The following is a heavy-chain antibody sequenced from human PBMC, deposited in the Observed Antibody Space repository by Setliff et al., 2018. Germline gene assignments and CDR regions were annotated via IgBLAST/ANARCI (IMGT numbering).Heavy chain of an antibody. CDR3: ATDKMAVAGAWFDP. J-gene: IGHJ5*02. CDR1: GYTLTELS. CDR2: FDPEDGET. Sequence: ASVKVSCKVSGYTLTELSMHWVRQAPGKGLEWMGGFDPEDGETIYAQKFQGRVTMTEDTSTDTAYMELSSLRSEDTAVYYCATDKMAVAGAWFDPWGQGTLVTVSS. D-gene: IGHD6-19*01. V-gene: IGHV1-24*01.